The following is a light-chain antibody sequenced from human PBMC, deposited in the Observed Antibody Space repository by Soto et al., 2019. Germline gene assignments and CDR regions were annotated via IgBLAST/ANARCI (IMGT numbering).Light chain of an antibody. V-gene: IGLV1-47*01. CDR2: RNN. CDR3: ATWDDTLSCRVV. CDR1: SSNIGGNY. Sequence: QSVLTQPPSASGPPGQRVTISCSGSSSNIGGNYVYWYQHLPGTAPKLLIYRNNQRPSGVPDRFSGSKSGTSASLAISGLRSEDEADYYCATWDDTLSCRVVFGGGTKLTVL. J-gene: IGLJ2*01.